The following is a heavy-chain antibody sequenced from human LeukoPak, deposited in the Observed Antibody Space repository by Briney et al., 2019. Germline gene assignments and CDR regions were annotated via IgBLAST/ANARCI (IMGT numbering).Heavy chain of an antibody. CDR2: ISGSGGST. CDR1: GFTFSSYA. J-gene: IGHJ4*02. D-gene: IGHD1-26*01. V-gene: IGHV3-23*01. Sequence: GGSLRLSCAASGFTFSSYAMSWVRQAPGKGLEWVSAISGSGGSTYYEDSVKGRFTISRDNSKNTLYLQMNSLRAEDTAVYYCAEVGRGNLRYFDYWGQGTLVTVSS. CDR3: AEVGRGNLRYFDY.